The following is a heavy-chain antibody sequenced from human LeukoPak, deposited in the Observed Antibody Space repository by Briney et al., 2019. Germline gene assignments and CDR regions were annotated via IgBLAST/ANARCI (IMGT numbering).Heavy chain of an antibody. CDR3: ARHHDSWSGRVSSWFDP. CDR2: IYYSGST. D-gene: IGHD3-3*01. J-gene: IGHJ5*02. CDR1: GGSISSYY. V-gene: IGHV4-59*08. Sequence: TSETLSLTCTVSGGSISSYYWSWIRQPPGKGLEWIGYIYYSGSTNYNPSLKSRVTISVDTSKNQFSLKLSSVTAADTAVYYCARHHDSWSGRVSSWFDPWGQGTLVTVSS.